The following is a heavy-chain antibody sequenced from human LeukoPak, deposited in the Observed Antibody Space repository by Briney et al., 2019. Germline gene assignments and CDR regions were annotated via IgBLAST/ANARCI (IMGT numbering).Heavy chain of an antibody. CDR2: IYTSGST. CDR3: ASSITAADWFFHL. D-gene: IGHD6-13*01. Sequence: SETLSLTCTVSGGSISSYYWSWIRQPAGKGLEWIGRIYTSGSTNYNPSLKSRVTMSVDTSKNQFSLKLNSVTAADTAVYYCASSITAADWFFHLWGRGTLVTVSS. CDR1: GGSISSYY. J-gene: IGHJ2*01. V-gene: IGHV4-4*07.